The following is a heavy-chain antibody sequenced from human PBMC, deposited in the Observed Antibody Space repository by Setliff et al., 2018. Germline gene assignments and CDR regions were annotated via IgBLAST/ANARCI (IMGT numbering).Heavy chain of an antibody. CDR3: VREYSGGGLT. Sequence: ASVKVSCKASGYTFTGYGFSWVRQAPGQGLEWMGGISVYNGNTNYGQKYQGRVAMTTDTSTNTVYMELRSLRSDDTAVYFCVREYSGGGLTWGQGTMVTVSS. D-gene: IGHD1-26*01. J-gene: IGHJ3*01. V-gene: IGHV1-18*01. CDR2: ISVYNGNT. CDR1: GYTFTGYG.